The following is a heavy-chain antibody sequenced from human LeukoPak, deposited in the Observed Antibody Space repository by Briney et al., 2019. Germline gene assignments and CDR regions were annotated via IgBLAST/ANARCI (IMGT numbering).Heavy chain of an antibody. D-gene: IGHD2-2*01. CDR3: ARGGIVVVPAAMPGYYYYGMDV. CDR2: INHSGST. Sequence: PSETLSLTCAVYGGSFGGYYWSWIRQPPGKGLEWIGEINHSGSTNYNPSLKSRVTISVDTSKNQFSLKLSSVTAADTAVYYCARGGIVVVPAAMPGYYYYGMDVWGQGTTVTVSS. V-gene: IGHV4-34*01. J-gene: IGHJ6*02. CDR1: GGSFGGYY.